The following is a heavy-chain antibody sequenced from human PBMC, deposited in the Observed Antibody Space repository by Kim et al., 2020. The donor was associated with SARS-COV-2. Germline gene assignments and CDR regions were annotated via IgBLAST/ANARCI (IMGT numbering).Heavy chain of an antibody. D-gene: IGHD3-22*01. V-gene: IGHV4-34*01. CDR2: INHSGST. Sequence: SETLSLTCAVYGGSFSGYYWSWIRQPPGKGLEWIGEINHSGSTNYNPSLKSRVTISVDTSKNQFSLKLSSVTAADTAVYYCARTGYYYDSSGYYGSAHFDYWGQGTLVTVYS. CDR1: GGSFSGYY. CDR3: ARTGYYYDSSGYYGSAHFDY. J-gene: IGHJ4*02.